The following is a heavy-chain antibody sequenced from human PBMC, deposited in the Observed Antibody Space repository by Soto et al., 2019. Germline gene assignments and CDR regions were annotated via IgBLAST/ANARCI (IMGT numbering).Heavy chain of an antibody. CDR3: APSPQTHYYDSSGYYYTPYWYFDL. V-gene: IGHV2-5*02. D-gene: IGHD3-22*01. Sequence: QITLKESGPTLVKPTQTLTLTCTFSGFSLSTSGVGVGWIRQPPGKALEWLALIYWDDDKRYSPSLKSRLTITKDPSKNPVVLTMTNMDPVDTATYYCAPSPQTHYYDSSGYYYTPYWYFDLWGRGTLVTVSS. J-gene: IGHJ2*01. CDR2: IYWDDDK. CDR1: GFSLSTSGVG.